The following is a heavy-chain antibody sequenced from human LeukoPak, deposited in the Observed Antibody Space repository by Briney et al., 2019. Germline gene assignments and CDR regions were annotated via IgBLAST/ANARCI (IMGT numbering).Heavy chain of an antibody. V-gene: IGHV3-48*04. CDR3: TRGGLGSWTFDS. D-gene: IGHD1-26*01. CDR2: ISSSGSTI. Sequence: GAPLRLSCAASGFIFSTYSMNWVRQAPGKGLEWVSYISSSGSTIYYADSVKGRFTISRDNAKYSLYLQMNSLRAEDTAVYYCTRGGLGSWTFDSWGQGTLVTVSS. CDR1: GFIFSTYS. J-gene: IGHJ4*02.